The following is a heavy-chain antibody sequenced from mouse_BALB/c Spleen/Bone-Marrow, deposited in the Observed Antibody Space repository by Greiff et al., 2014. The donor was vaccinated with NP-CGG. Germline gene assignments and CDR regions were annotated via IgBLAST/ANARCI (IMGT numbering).Heavy chain of an antibody. CDR2: VNPYNGGT. CDR1: GYTFTDYY. CDR3: ARPPYDGSYVDY. Sequence: VQLQQSGPELVKPGASVKMSCKASGYTFTDYYMNWVKQSHGESFEWIGRVNPYNGGTCYNQKFKGKATLTVDKSSSAAYMKRNSPSSDDSSVYYSARPPYDGSYVDYWGQGTTLTVSS. V-gene: IGHV1-19*01. D-gene: IGHD2-10*01. J-gene: IGHJ2*01.